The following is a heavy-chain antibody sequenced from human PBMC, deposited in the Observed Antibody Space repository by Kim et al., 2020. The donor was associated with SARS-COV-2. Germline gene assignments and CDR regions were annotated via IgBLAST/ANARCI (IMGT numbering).Heavy chain of an antibody. CDR3: AKDRGSFWSLDY. Sequence: YGDTVKDRFTVSRDNSNDTLFLQMNSLRAEDTAMYYCAKDRGSFWSLDYWGLETLVTVSS. V-gene: IGHV3-9*01. J-gene: IGHJ4*02. D-gene: IGHD6-19*01.